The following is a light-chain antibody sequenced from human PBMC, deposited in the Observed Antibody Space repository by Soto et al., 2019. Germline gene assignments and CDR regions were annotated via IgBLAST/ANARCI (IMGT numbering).Light chain of an antibody. Sequence: EIVLTQSPATLSLSPGERATLSCRASQSVRSSLGWYQQKPGQAPRLLIYDASNRATGIPARFSGSGSGTDFTLTISSLESEDFAVYYCHQHSNWPLTFGGGTKVEIK. CDR2: DAS. J-gene: IGKJ4*01. CDR1: QSVRSS. CDR3: HQHSNWPLT. V-gene: IGKV3-11*01.